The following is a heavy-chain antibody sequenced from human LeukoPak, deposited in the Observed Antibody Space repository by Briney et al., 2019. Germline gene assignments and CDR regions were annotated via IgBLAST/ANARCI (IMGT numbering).Heavy chain of an antibody. Sequence: PVKVSCKASGYTFTSYDINWARQAPGQGLEWMGGIIPIFGTANYAQKFQGRVTITTDESTSTAYMELSSLRSEDTAVYYCARAQGYGDYQAGAFDIWGQGTMVTVSS. CDR2: IIPIFGTA. V-gene: IGHV1-69*05. CDR3: ARAQGYGDYQAGAFDI. CDR1: GYTFTSYD. D-gene: IGHD4-17*01. J-gene: IGHJ3*02.